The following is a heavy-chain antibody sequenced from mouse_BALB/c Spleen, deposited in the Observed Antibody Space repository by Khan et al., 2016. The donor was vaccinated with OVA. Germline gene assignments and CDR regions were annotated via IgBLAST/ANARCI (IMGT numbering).Heavy chain of an antibody. CDR3: ARSPYGNFAY. CDR1: GFTFSTYA. CDR2: ISSDGDYT. V-gene: IGHV5-9-3*01. J-gene: IGHJ3*01. D-gene: IGHD2-1*01. Sequence: EVELVESGGGLVKPGGSLKLSCAASGFTFSTYAMSWVRQTPEKRLEWVATISSDGDYTYYPDNVTGRFTISRDNAENTLYLQMSSLRSEDTAMYYCARSPYGNFAYWGQGTLVTVAA.